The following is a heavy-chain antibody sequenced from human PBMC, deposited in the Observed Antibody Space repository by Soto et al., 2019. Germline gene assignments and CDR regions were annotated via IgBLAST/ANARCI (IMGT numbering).Heavy chain of an antibody. CDR1: GGSISSYY. J-gene: IGHJ6*02. CDR3: ARDREGPDYGGNYHYYYGMDV. D-gene: IGHD4-17*01. Sequence: SETLSLTCTVSGGSISSYYWSWIRQPPGKGLEWIGYIYYSGSTNYNPSLKSRVTISVDTSKNQFSLKLSSVTAADTAVYYCARDREGPDYGGNYHYYYGMDVWGQGTTVTVSS. CDR2: IYYSGST. V-gene: IGHV4-59*01.